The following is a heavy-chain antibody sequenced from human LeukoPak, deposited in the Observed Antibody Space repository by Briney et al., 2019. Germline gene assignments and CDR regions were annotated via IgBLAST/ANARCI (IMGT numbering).Heavy chain of an antibody. Sequence: ASVKVSCKASGYTFNNYGISWVRQAPGQGLEWMGWISAYNGNTNYAQKLQGRVTVTTDTSTSTAYTELRSLRSDDAAVYYCTRDQPVVGVPAAMDYWGQGTLVTVSS. D-gene: IGHD2-2*01. V-gene: IGHV1-18*01. CDR2: ISAYNGNT. CDR3: TRDQPVVGVPAAMDY. CDR1: GYTFNNYG. J-gene: IGHJ4*02.